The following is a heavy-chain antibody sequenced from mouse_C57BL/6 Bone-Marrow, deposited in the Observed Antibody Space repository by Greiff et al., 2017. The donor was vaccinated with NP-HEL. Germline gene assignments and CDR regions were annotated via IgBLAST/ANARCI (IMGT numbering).Heavy chain of an antibody. CDR1: YTFSRRVH. CDR2: GQGLEWIG. J-gene: IGHJ2*01. CDR3: SDDSAVYYCVYYYGSSYNY. V-gene: IGHV1-87*01. D-gene: IGHD1-1*01. Sequence: QVQLQQSGPELARPWASVKISCPAFYTFSRRVHFAIRDTNYWMQRVKQRPGQGLEWIGAISPGNGDPSYNQKFKGKDTMTADKSSSTAYMQLSSLTSDDSAVYYCVYYYGSSYNYWGQGTTLTVSS.